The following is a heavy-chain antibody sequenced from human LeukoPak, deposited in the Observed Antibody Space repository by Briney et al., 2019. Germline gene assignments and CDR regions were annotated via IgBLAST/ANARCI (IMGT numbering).Heavy chain of an antibody. V-gene: IGHV4-61*02. J-gene: IGHJ3*02. CDR1: GGSISSGSYY. D-gene: IGHD1-20*01. Sequence: SETLSRTCTVSGGSISSGSYYWSGIGQPAGKGLEWIGRIYTSGSTNDGSTNYNPSLKSRVTISVDTSKNQCSLNLSSVTAADTAVYYCASLYNWKGVWGAFDIWGQGTMVTVSS. CDR2: IYTSGSTNDGST. CDR3: ASLYNWKGVWGAFDI.